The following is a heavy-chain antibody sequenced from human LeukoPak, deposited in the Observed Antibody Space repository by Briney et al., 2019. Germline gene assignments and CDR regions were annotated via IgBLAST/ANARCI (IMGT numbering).Heavy chain of an antibody. CDR1: GFTFSSYG. Sequence: GGSLRFSCAASGFTFSSYGMHWVCQAPGKGLEWVAVISYDGSNKYYADSVKGRFTISRDNSKNTLYLQMNSLRAEDTAVYHCAKAIIGYCSSTSCYQVDYWGQGTLVTVSS. CDR3: AKAIIGYCSSTSCYQVDY. D-gene: IGHD2-2*03. J-gene: IGHJ4*02. V-gene: IGHV3-30*18. CDR2: ISYDGSNK.